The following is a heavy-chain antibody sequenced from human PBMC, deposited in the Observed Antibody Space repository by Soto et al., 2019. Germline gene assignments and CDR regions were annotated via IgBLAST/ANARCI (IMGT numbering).Heavy chain of an antibody. D-gene: IGHD6-19*01. J-gene: IGHJ4*02. CDR1: GYTFTSYY. Sequence: QVQLVQSGAEVKKPGASVKVSCKASGYTFTSYYMHWVRQAPGQGLEWMGIINPSGGSTSYAQKFQGRVTKTRDTATSTVYMELSSLRSEDTAVYCCARVLPSSGWFDYWGQGTLVNVSS. CDR3: ARVLPSSGWFDY. V-gene: IGHV1-46*03. CDR2: INPSGGST.